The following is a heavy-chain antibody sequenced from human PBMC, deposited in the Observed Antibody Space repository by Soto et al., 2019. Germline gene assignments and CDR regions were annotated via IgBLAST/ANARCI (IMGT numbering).Heavy chain of an antibody. J-gene: IGHJ4*02. V-gene: IGHV1-69*08. CDR1: GGTFSSYT. Sequence: QVQLVQSGAEVKKPGSSVKVSCKASGGTFSSYTISWVRQAPGQGLEWMGRIIPILGIANYAQKFQGRVTITADKSTSTAYMELSSLRSEDTAVYYCARDPIVVVRAPAYYFDYWGQGTLVTVSS. CDR3: ARDPIVVVRAPAYYFDY. CDR2: IIPILGIA. D-gene: IGHD2-2*01.